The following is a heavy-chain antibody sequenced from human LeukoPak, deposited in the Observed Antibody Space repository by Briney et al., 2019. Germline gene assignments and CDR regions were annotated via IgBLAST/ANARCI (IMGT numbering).Heavy chain of an antibody. V-gene: IGHV3-11*01. J-gene: IGHJ4*02. CDR1: GITFRNAW. D-gene: IGHD3-10*01. Sequence: PGGSLRLSCAASGITFRNAWMSWVRQAPGKGLEWVSYISSSGSTIYYADSVKGRFTISRDNAKNSLYLQMNSLRAEDTAVYYCARVWFAGSYPLDYWGQGTLVTVSS. CDR2: ISSSGSTI. CDR3: ARVWFAGSYPLDY.